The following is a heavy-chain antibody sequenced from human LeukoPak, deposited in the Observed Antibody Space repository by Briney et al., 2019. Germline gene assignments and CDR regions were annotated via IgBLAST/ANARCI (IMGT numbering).Heavy chain of an antibody. D-gene: IGHD5-12*01. Sequence: GGSLRLSCAASGFTFRNYNMNWVRQAPGKGLEWVAVISYDGSNKYYADSVKGRFTISRDNSKNTLYLQMNSPRAEDTAVYYCARDVDGHLDYWGQGTLVTVSS. CDR1: GFTFRNYN. CDR2: ISYDGSNK. J-gene: IGHJ4*02. V-gene: IGHV3-30-3*01. CDR3: ARDVDGHLDY.